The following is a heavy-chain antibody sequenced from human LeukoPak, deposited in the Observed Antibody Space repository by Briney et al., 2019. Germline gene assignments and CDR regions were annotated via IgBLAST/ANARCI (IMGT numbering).Heavy chain of an antibody. CDR3: ARVSLGYSSDY. V-gene: IGHV3-48*03. Sequence: GGSLRLSCAASGSTFNNYEMNWVRQAPGKGLEWVSYISSSGSAMYYGDSVRGRFTISRDNARNSLYLQMNSLRAEDTGVYYCARVSLGYSSDYWGQGTLVTVSS. CDR1: GSTFNNYE. J-gene: IGHJ4*02. D-gene: IGHD3-22*01. CDR2: ISSSGSAM.